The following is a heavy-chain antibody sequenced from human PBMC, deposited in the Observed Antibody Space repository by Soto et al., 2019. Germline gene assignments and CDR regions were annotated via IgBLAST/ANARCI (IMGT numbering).Heavy chain of an antibody. CDR2: IIPIFGTA. V-gene: IGHV1-69*13. Sequence: SVKVSCKASGGTFSSYAISWVRQAPGQGLEWMGGIIPIFGTANYAQKFQGRVTITADESTSTAYMELSSLRSEDTAVYYCARVVCTQNDYGGNSEVCAFDFWGQGTMVTVSS. D-gene: IGHD4-17*01. CDR3: ARVVCTQNDYGGNSEVCAFDF. J-gene: IGHJ3*01. CDR1: GGTFSSYA.